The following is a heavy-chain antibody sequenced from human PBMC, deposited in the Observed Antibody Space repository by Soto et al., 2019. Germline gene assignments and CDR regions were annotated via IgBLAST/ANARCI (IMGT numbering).Heavy chain of an antibody. CDR2: IYPGDSDT. D-gene: IGHD2-15*01. CDR1: GYSFTSYW. V-gene: IGHV5-51*01. Sequence: GESLKISCKGSGYSFTSYWIGWVRQMPGKGLEWMGIIYPGDSDTRYSPSFQGQVTISADKSISTAYLQWSSLKASDTAMYYCARPNCSGGSCQGAYYFDYWGQGTLVTVSS. CDR3: ARPNCSGGSCQGAYYFDY. J-gene: IGHJ4*02.